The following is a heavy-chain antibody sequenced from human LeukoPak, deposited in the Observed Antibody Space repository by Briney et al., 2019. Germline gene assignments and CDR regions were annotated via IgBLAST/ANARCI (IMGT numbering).Heavy chain of an antibody. CDR3: ARGIAVAGTSGDYFDY. CDR2: IYSGGST. V-gene: IGHV3-53*01. Sequence: GSLRLSCAASGFTVSGNYMSWVRQAPGKGLEWVSVIYSGGSTYYADSVKGRFTISRDNSKNTLYLQMNSLRAEDTAVYYCARGIAVAGTSGDYFDYWGQGTLVTVSS. D-gene: IGHD6-19*01. CDR1: GFTVSGNY. J-gene: IGHJ4*02.